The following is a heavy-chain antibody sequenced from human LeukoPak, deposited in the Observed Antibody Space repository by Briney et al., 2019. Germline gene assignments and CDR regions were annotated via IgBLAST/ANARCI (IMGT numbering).Heavy chain of an antibody. CDR1: GFTVSSNY. J-gene: IGHJ4*02. CDR2: IYSGGST. Sequence: GGSLRLSCAASGFTVSSNYMSWVRQAPGKGLEWVSVIYSGGSTYYADSVKGRFSISRDISQNTVYLQMNSLRAEDTAMYFCAKKLPGASYYFDFWGQGTLVTVSS. D-gene: IGHD7-27*01. CDR3: AKKLPGASYYFDF. V-gene: IGHV3-53*01.